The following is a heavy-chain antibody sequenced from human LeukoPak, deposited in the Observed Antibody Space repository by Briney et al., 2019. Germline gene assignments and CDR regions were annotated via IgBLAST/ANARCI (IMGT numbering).Heavy chain of an antibody. CDR1: GGSISSSDSY. J-gene: IGHJ4*02. CDR3: ARHLESSGWAGFDY. Sequence: PSETLSLTCTVSGGSISSSDSYRGWIRQPPGKGLEWIGSLYYSGSTYYNPSLKSRVTISVDTSKNQFSLKLSSVTAADTAVYYCARHLESSGWAGFDYWGQGTLVTVSS. V-gene: IGHV4-39*01. D-gene: IGHD6-19*01. CDR2: LYYSGST.